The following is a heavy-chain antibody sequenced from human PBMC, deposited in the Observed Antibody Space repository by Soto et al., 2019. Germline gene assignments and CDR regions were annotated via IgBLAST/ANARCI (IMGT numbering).Heavy chain of an antibody. V-gene: IGHV4-59*01. CDR3: ARQIGDFWSGSYYFDY. D-gene: IGHD3-3*01. CDR2: IYYSGST. CDR1: GGSISSYY. Sequence: PSETLSLTCTVSGGSISSYYWSWIRQPPGKGLEWIGYIYYSGSTNYNPSLKSRVTISVDTSKNQFSLKLSSVTAADTAVYHCARQIGDFWSGSYYFDYWGQGTLVTVSS. J-gene: IGHJ4*02.